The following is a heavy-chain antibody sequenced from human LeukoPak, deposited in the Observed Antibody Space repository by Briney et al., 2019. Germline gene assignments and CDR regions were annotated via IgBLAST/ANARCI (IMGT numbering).Heavy chain of an antibody. J-gene: IGHJ3*02. CDR1: GGSFSGHY. D-gene: IGHD3-10*01. Sequence: PSETLSLTCAVYGGSFSGHYWSWIRQPPGKGLEWIGEINHSGSTNYNPSLKSRVTISVDTSKNQFSLKLSSVTAADTAVYYCARQSGHYGSGSYYNDAFDIWGQGTMVTVSS. CDR3: ARQSGHYGSGSYYNDAFDI. CDR2: INHSGST. V-gene: IGHV4-34*01.